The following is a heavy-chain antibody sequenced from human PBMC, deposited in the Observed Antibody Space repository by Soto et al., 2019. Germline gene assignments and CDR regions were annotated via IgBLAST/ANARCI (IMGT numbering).Heavy chain of an antibody. D-gene: IGHD3-9*01. CDR3: AGALGILAGYYRP. CDR1: GSSITSVDYY. CDR2: IYYRGTS. J-gene: IGHJ5*01. V-gene: IGHV4-30-4*01. Sequence: SETLSLTCPVSGSSITSVDYYWSWIRQSPGTGLEWIGYIYYRGTSYYNPSLKSRVSMSVDTSKNQFSLKLESVTAADTAVYYCAGALGILAGYYRPWGQGTLVTVSS.